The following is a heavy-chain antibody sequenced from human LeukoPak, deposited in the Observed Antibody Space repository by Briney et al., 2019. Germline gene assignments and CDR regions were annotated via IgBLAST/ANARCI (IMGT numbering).Heavy chain of an antibody. CDR3: ARGVDYFDY. J-gene: IGHJ4*02. CDR1: GGSISSSSYY. CDR2: IYYSGST. V-gene: IGHV4-39*07. Sequence: SETLSLTCTVSGGSISSSSYYCGWIRQPPGKGLEWIGSIYYSGSTYYNPSLKSRVTISVDTSKNQFSLKLSAVTAADTAVYYCARGVDYFDYWGQGTLVTVSS.